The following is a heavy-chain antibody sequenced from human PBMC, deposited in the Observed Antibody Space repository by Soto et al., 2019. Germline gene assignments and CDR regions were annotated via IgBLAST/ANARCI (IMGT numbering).Heavy chain of an antibody. CDR3: ARWWSGSRQGFDP. CDR1: GGSISSGDYY. CDR2: IYYSEST. D-gene: IGHD3-3*01. V-gene: IGHV4-31*03. Sequence: QVQLQESGPGLVKPSQTLSLTCTVSGGSISSGDYYWSWIRQHPGKCLERIGYIYYSESTYYNPSLKSRVTISVDTSKNQFSLKLSSVTAADTAVYYCARWWSGSRQGFDPWGQGTLVTVSS. J-gene: IGHJ5*02.